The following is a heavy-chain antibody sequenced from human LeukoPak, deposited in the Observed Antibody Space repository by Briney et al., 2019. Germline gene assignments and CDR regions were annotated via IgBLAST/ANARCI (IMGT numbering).Heavy chain of an antibody. CDR3: ATSYHYDSSGYPNYFDY. J-gene: IGHJ4*02. V-gene: IGHV1-18*01. CDR2: ISAYNGDT. D-gene: IGHD3-22*01. CDR1: GYTFTSYG. Sequence: ASVKVSCKASGYTFTSYGITWVRQAPGQGPEWMGWISAYNGDTEYALKLQGRVTMTTDTSTNTAYMELRSLRSDDTAVYYCATSYHYDSSGYPNYFDYWGQGTLVTVSS.